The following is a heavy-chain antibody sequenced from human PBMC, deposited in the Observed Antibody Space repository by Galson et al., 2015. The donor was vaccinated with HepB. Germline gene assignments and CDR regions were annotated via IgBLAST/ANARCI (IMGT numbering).Heavy chain of an antibody. CDR3: ARAAGALWFGELRP. CDR1: GYTFTSYA. D-gene: IGHD3-10*01. J-gene: IGHJ5*02. CDR2: INAGNGNT. V-gene: IGHV1-3*01. Sequence: SVKVSCKASGYTFTSYAMHWVRQAPGQRLEWMGWINAGNGNTKYSQKFQGRVTITRDTSASTAYMELSSLRSEDTAVYYCARAAGALWFGELRPWGQGTLVTISS.